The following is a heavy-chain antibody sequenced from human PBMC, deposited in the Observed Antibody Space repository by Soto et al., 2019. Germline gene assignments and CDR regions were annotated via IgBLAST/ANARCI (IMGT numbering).Heavy chain of an antibody. V-gene: IGHV3-74*01. D-gene: IGHD3-22*01. CDR2: ISSDGGYA. J-gene: IGHJ6*02. CDR1: GFTFSHYW. CDR3: ARVHRYYYDSSGYSDYYYYGMDV. Sequence: GGSLRLSCAASGFTFSHYWMYWVRQAPGKGLVCVSRISSDGGYASYADSVKGRFTISRDSAKSTLYLQMNSLRAEDTAVYYCARVHRYYYDSSGYSDYYYYGMDVSGQGTTVTVSS.